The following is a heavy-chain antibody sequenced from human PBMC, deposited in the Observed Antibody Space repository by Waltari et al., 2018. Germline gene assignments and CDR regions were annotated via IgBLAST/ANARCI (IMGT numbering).Heavy chain of an antibody. J-gene: IGHJ4*02. CDR3: AHSPKGAAPFDY. CDR2: IYWNDDK. D-gene: IGHD6-25*01. Sequence: QITLKESGPTLVKPTQTLPLTCTFSGFSLSTSGVGVGWIRQPPGKALEWLALIYWNDDKRYSPSLKSRLTITKDTSKNQVVLTMTNMDPVDTATYYCAHSPKGAAPFDYWGQGTLVTVSS. CDR1: GFSLSTSGVG. V-gene: IGHV2-5*01.